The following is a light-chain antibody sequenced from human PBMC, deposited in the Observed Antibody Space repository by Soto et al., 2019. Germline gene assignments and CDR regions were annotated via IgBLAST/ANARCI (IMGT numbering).Light chain of an antibody. CDR2: GAS. CDR3: QQCNTWPGTWT. CDR1: QSVSSN. Sequence: EIVMTQSPATLSVSPGERATLSCRASQSVSSNLAWYQQKPGQAPRLLIYGASTRATGIPARFSGSGSGAEFTLTISSLQSEDFAVYYCQQCNTWPGTWTFGQGTKVEIK. J-gene: IGKJ1*01. V-gene: IGKV3-15*01.